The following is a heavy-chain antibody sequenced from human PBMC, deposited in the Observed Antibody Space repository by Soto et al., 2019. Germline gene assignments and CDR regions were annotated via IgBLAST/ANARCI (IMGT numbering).Heavy chain of an antibody. D-gene: IGHD3-3*01. J-gene: IGHJ5*02. CDR2: ISSSGSTI. Sequence: GGSLRLSCAASGFTFSSYEMNWVRQAPGKGLEWVSYISSSGSTIYYADSVKGRFTISRDNAKNSLYLQMNSLRAEDTAVYYCVSGGSGRPSYYDFWSGSGWFDPWGQGTLVTVSS. CDR3: VSGGSGRPSYYDFWSGSGWFDP. CDR1: GFTFSSYE. V-gene: IGHV3-48*03.